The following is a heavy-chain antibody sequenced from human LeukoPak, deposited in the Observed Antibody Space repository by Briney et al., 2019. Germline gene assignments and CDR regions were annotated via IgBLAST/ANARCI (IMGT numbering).Heavy chain of an antibody. D-gene: IGHD5-24*01. V-gene: IGHV4-61*01. CDR3: ARTRDRNSRCFDY. J-gene: IGHJ4*02. Sequence: SETLSLTCTVSGCSASSYSHYCSWIRQPPGKGLEWIGYIHYSGSTSYNTSLKSRVTISVDTSKNQFSLKLGSVTAADTAVYYCARTRDRNSRCFDYWGQGTLVTVSS. CDR1: GCSASSYSHY. CDR2: IHYSGST.